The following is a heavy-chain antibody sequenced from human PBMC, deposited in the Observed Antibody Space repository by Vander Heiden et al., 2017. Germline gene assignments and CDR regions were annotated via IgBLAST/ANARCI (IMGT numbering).Heavy chain of an antibody. V-gene: IGHV3-33*01. J-gene: IGHJ4*02. D-gene: IGHD6-19*01. CDR3: ARAGSDIAVAGPFDF. CDR1: GFTFKTYG. Sequence: QVQLVESGGGVVQSGRSLRLSCAASGFTFKTYGMHWVRQAPGKGLEWLAIIWYDGNTKDYADSVKGRFTISRDNSKNTLYLEMSSLRVEDTAIYYCARAGSDIAVAGPFDFWGQGTLATVSS. CDR2: IWYDGNTK.